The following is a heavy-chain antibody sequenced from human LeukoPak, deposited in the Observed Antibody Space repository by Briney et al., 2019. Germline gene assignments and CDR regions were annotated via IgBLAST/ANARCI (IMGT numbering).Heavy chain of an antibody. J-gene: IGHJ6*04. D-gene: IGHD3-10*02. V-gene: IGHV3-48*03. CDR1: GFTFSSYE. CDR2: ISSSGSTI. CDR3: AELGITMIGGV. Sequence: GGSLRLSCAASGFTFSSYEMTWVRKAPGKGLELVSYISSSGSTIYYADSVKGRFTISRDNAKNSLYLQMNSLRAEDTAVYYCAELGITMIGGVWGKGTTVTISS.